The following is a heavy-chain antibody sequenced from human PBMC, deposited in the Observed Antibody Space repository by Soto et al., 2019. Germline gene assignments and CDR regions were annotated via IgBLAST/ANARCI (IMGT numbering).Heavy chain of an antibody. J-gene: IGHJ4*02. D-gene: IGHD3-22*01. CDR2: ITWNSGHI. CDR1: GFNFDDSA. CDR3: AKGRSSMIVVVMDY. V-gene: IGHV3-9*03. Sequence: PGGSLRLSCVASGFNFDDSAMNWVRQVPGKGLEWVSGITWNSGHILYADSVKGRFTISRDNAKKSLYLELNSLRPEDMALYYCAKGRSSMIVVVMDYWGQGTPVTVSS.